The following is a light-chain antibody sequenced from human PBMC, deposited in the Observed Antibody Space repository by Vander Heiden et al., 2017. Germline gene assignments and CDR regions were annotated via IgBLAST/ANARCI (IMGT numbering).Light chain of an antibody. CDR1: QSVSSSY. V-gene: IGKV3-20*01. Sequence: DIVLTQSPGTLSLSPGERATLSCRASQSVSSSYLAWYQQKPGQAPRPLIYGASSRATGIPDRFSGSGSGTDFTLTISRLEPEDFAVYYCQQYGSSPLYTFGQGTKLEIK. CDR3: QQYGSSPLYT. J-gene: IGKJ2*01. CDR2: GAS.